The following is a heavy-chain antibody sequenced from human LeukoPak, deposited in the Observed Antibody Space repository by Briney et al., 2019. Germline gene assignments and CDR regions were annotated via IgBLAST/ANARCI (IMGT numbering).Heavy chain of an antibody. V-gene: IGHV1-2*06. CDR2: INPNSGGT. J-gene: IGHJ5*02. D-gene: IGHD3-22*01. CDR3: ARGRYYYDSSGFSNWFDP. CDR1: GYTFTGYY. Sequence: ASVKVSCKASGYTFTGYYMHWVRQAPGQGLEWMGRINPNSGGTNYAQKLQGRVTMIRDTSISTAYMELSRLRSDDTAVYYCARGRYYYDSSGFSNWFDPWGQGTLVTVSS.